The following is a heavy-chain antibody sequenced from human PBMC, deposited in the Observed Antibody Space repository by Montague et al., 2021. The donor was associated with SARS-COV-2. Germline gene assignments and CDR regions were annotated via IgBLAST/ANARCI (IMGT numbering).Heavy chain of an antibody. Sequence: SLRLSCAASGFTFSSYEMNWVRQAPGKGLEWVSYISSSGSTIYYADSVEGRFTISRDNAENSLYLQMNSLRAEDTAVYYCARDLPLIIMVRGVTFGYYGMDVWGQGTTVTVSS. CDR3: ARDLPLIIMVRGVTFGYYGMDV. D-gene: IGHD3-10*01. CDR1: GFTFSSYE. J-gene: IGHJ6*02. CDR2: ISSSGSTI. V-gene: IGHV3-48*03.